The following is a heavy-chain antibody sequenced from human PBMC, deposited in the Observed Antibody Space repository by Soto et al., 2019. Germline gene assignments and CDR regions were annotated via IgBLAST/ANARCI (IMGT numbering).Heavy chain of an antibody. CDR3: AKDSDYDILTGSYRPGWFDP. D-gene: IGHD3-9*01. J-gene: IGHJ5*02. CDR2: ISWNSGSI. CDR1: GFTFEDYS. V-gene: IGHV3-9*01. Sequence: PGGSQILSCAASGFTFEDYSMHWVRQAPGKGLEWVSGISWNSGSIGYADSVKGRFTISGDNAKNSLYLQMNSLRAEDTALYYCAKDSDYDILTGSYRPGWFDPWGQGTLVTVSS.